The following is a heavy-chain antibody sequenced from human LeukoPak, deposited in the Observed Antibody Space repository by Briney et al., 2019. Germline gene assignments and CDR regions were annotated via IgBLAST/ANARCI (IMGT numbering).Heavy chain of an antibody. D-gene: IGHD2-15*01. CDR3: AREDGIVYQGFYFAY. CDR1: GFTFSSYS. Sequence: GGSLRLSCAASGFTFSSYSMNWVRQALGKGLEWVSYISSSSSTIYYADSVKGRFTISRDNAKNSLYLQMNSLRAEDTAVYYCAREDGIVYQGFYFAYGGQGTLVTVS. V-gene: IGHV3-48*01. J-gene: IGHJ4*02. CDR2: ISSSSSTI.